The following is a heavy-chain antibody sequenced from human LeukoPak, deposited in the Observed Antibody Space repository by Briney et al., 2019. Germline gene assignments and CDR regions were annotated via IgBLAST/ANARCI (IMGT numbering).Heavy chain of an antibody. D-gene: IGHD1-26*01. Sequence: GGSLRLSCAASGFTFSSYEMNWVRQAPGKGLEWVSYVSSSGSTIYYADSVKGRFTISRDNAKNSLYLQMNSLRAEDTAVYYCARSRSYRAWFDPWGQGTLVTVSS. V-gene: IGHV3-48*03. J-gene: IGHJ5*02. CDR1: GFTFSSYE. CDR3: ARSRSYRAWFDP. CDR2: VSSSGSTI.